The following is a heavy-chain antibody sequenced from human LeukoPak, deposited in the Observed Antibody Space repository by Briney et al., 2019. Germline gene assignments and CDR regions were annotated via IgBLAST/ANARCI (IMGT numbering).Heavy chain of an antibody. J-gene: IGHJ6*03. CDR3: ARANISPRVPWYYHYVDV. CDR2: IKQDGNEK. CDR1: GFTFSSYA. D-gene: IGHD2/OR15-2a*01. Sequence: GGSLRLSCAASGFTFSSYAMNWVRQAPGKGLEWVANIKQDGNEKYYVDSVKGRFTISRDNAKNSLYLQMNSLRAEDTAVYYCARANISPRVPWYYHYVDVWGKGTTVTVSS. V-gene: IGHV3-7*01.